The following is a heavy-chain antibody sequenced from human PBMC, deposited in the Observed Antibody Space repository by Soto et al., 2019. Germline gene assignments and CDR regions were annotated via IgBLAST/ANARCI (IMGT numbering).Heavy chain of an antibody. CDR3: ARDGEYSDYENWYFDL. Sequence: EVQLVESGGGLVKPGGSLRLSCAASEFTFNTYSMNWVRQAPGKGLEWVSSIDTSSSFIYYGGSLKGRFTISRDNAKNSLYLQMNNLKAEDTAVYYCARDGEYSDYENWYFDLWGRGTLVTVSS. CDR2: IDTSSSFI. V-gene: IGHV3-21*01. CDR1: EFTFNTYS. J-gene: IGHJ2*01. D-gene: IGHD5-12*01.